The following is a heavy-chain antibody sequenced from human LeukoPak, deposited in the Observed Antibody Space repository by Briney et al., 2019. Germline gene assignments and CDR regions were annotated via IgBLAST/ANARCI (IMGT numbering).Heavy chain of an antibody. CDR2: ISHSGST. D-gene: IGHD6-6*01. V-gene: IGHV4-38-2*02. CDR1: GYSISRGYY. J-gene: IGHJ6*03. CDR3: ARNGIAARPAQRSGYYYYMDV. Sequence: SETLSLTCTVSGYSISRGYYWGWIRQPPGKGLEWIGTISHSGSTYYNPSLKSRVTVSVDTSKNQFSLKLSSVTAADTAVYYCARNGIAARPAQRSGYYYYMDVWGKGTTVTVSS.